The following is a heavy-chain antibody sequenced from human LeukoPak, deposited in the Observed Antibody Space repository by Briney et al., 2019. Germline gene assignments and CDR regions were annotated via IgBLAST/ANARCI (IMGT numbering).Heavy chain of an antibody. V-gene: IGHV5-51*01. D-gene: IGHD2-21*02. CDR3: ARSIGGDSVDY. Sequence: GESLKISCKGSGYTFNTNWIGWVRQMPGKGLEWMGIIYPSDSDTRYSPSFQGQVTISAVKSISTAYLQWSSLKASDTAIYYCARSIGGDSVDYWGQGTLVTVSS. CDR1: GYTFNTNW. J-gene: IGHJ4*02. CDR2: IYPSDSDT.